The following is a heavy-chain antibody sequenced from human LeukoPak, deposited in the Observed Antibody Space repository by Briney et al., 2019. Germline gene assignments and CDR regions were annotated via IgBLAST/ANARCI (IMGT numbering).Heavy chain of an antibody. V-gene: IGHV3-30*04. CDR1: GFTFSSYA. D-gene: IGHD3-22*01. CDR3: ARDAEAAYYYDSSGLFDY. Sequence: GGSLRLSCAASGFTFSSYAMHWARQAPGKGLEWVAVISYDGSNKYYADSVKGRFTISRDNSKNTLYLQMNSLRAEDTAVYYCARDAEAAYYYDSSGLFDYWGQGTLVTVSS. CDR2: ISYDGSNK. J-gene: IGHJ4*02.